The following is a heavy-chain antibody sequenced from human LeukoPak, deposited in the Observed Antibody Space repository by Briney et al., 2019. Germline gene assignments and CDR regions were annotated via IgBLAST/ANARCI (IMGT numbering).Heavy chain of an antibody. CDR1: GGSISSADYY. D-gene: IGHD4-11*01. J-gene: IGHJ4*02. CDR2: IYYSGPT. CDR3: ARDSSPFDY. Sequence: KTSETLSLTCTVSGGSISSADYYSTWIRQPPGKGLEWIVYIYYSGPTYYNPSLKSRVTISLDTSKTQFSLKLSSVTAADTAVYYCARDSSPFDYWGQGTLVTVSS. V-gene: IGHV4-30-4*08.